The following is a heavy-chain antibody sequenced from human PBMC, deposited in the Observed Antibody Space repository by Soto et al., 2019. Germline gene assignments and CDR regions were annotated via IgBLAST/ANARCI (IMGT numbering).Heavy chain of an antibody. CDR1: GGSFSGYY. Sequence: SETLSLTCAVYGGSFSGYYWSWIRQPPGKGLEWIGEINHSGSTNYNPSLKSRVNISVDTSKNQFSLKLSSVTAADTAVYYCARGHRTYYYGSGNPQYYFDYWGQGTLVTVSS. CDR3: ARGHRTYYYGSGNPQYYFDY. V-gene: IGHV4-34*01. CDR2: INHSGST. D-gene: IGHD3-10*01. J-gene: IGHJ4*02.